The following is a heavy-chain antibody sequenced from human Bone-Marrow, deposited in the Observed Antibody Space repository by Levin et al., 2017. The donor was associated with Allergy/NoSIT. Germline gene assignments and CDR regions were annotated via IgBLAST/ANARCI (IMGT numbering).Heavy chain of an antibody. J-gene: IGHJ4*02. V-gene: IGHV1-2*02. CDR2: INPNSGGP. CDR3: ARLSHYNDSC. Sequence: GASVKVSCKASGYTFTGYYLHWVRQAPGQGPEWMGWINPNSGGPNYAQKFQGRVTMTRDTSISTAYMELSRQRSDDTAVYYCARLSHYNDSCWGPGTLVTVSS. D-gene: IGHD3-22*01. CDR1: GYTFTGYY.